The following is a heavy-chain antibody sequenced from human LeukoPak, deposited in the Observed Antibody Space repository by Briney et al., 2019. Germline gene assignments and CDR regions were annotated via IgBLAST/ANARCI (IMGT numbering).Heavy chain of an antibody. CDR3: ARDGGKGYEIDY. D-gene: IGHD2-2*01. Sequence: GGSLRLSCAASGFTFSKYGIHWVRQAPGKGLEWVSYISTAITTTYYAESVKGRFTISRDNAKNSLYLQMNSLRVEDTAVYYCARDGGKGYEIDYWGQGTLVTVSS. CDR1: GFTFSKYG. V-gene: IGHV3-48*01. CDR2: ISTAITTT. J-gene: IGHJ4*02.